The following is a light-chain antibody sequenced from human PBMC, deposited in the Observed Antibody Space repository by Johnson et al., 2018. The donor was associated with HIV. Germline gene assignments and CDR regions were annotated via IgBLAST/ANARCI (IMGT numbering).Light chain of an antibody. CDR3: GSWDSNLSAYV. J-gene: IGLJ1*01. V-gene: IGLV1-51*01. CDR2: DNN. Sequence: QSVLTQPPSVSAAPGQKVTISCSGSSSNIGNNYVSWYQQLPGTAPKLLIYDNNRRPSGIPARFSGSKSGTSGTLGITGLQTGDEADYYCGSWDSNLSAYVFGTGTKVTVL. CDR1: SSNIGNNY.